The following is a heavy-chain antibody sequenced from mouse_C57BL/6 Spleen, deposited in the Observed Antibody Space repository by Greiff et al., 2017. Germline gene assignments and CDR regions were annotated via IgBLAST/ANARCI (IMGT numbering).Heavy chain of an antibody. CDR3: AREKEAGHAMDY. CDR2: INYDGSST. J-gene: IGHJ4*01. V-gene: IGHV5-16*01. Sequence: EVMLVESEGGLVQPGSSMKLSCTASGFTFSDYYMAWVRQVPEKGLEWVANINYDGSSTYYLDSLKSRFIISRDNAKNILYLQMSSLKSEDTATYYCAREKEAGHAMDYWGQGTSVTVSS. D-gene: IGHD3-2*02. CDR1: GFTFSDYY.